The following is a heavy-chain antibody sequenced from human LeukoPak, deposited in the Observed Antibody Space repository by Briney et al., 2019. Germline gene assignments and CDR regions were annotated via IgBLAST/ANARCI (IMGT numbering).Heavy chain of an antibody. Sequence: GGSLRLSCAASGFTFSSYAMSWVRQAPGKGLEWVGFIRSKTYGGTTEYAASVKGRFIISRDDSTSIAYLQMNSLKTEDTAVYYCTRGPIQLWPYHSMDVWGQGTTVTVSS. CDR2: IRSKTYGGTT. V-gene: IGHV3-49*04. CDR3: TRGPIQLWPYHSMDV. D-gene: IGHD5-18*01. J-gene: IGHJ6*02. CDR1: GFTFSSYA.